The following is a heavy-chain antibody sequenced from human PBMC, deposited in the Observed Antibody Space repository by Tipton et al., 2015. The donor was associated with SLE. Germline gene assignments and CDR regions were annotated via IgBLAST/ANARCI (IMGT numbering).Heavy chain of an antibody. Sequence: TLSLTCAVYGGSFSGYSWSWIRQPPGKGLEWIGEIHHSGTTNYNPSLKSRITISLDKSNNHFSLRLGSLTAADTAVYYCARGPDYSNYYFYRMDVWGQGTTVTVSS. J-gene: IGHJ6*02. CDR2: IHHSGTT. CDR1: GGSFSGYS. D-gene: IGHD4-11*01. V-gene: IGHV4-34*01. CDR3: ARGPDYSNYYFYRMDV.